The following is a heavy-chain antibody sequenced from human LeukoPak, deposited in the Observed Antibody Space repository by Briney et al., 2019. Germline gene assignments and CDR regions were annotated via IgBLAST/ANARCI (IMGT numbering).Heavy chain of an antibody. Sequence: GESPKISCKGSGYSFTSYWIGWVRQMPGKGLGWVGIIYPGYSDTRYSPSFQGQVTISADKSISTAYLQWSSLKASDTAMYYCARSRSKQQLEYYFDYWGKGTLVTVSS. V-gene: IGHV5-51*01. CDR2: IYPGYSDT. CDR3: ARSRSKQQLEYYFDY. J-gene: IGHJ4*02. D-gene: IGHD6-13*01. CDR1: GYSFTSYW.